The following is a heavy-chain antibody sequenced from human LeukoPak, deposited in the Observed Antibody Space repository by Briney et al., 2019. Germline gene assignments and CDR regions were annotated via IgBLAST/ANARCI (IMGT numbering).Heavy chain of an antibody. D-gene: IGHD2-8*01. CDR1: GGSISSYY. CDR3: ARVAGYCTNGVCYTSRYFDY. J-gene: IGHJ4*02. Sequence: PSETLSLTCTVSGGSISSYYWSWIRQPPGKGLEWIGYIYYSGSTNYNPSLESRVTISVDTSKNQFSLKLSSVTAADTAVYYCARVAGYCTNGVCYTSRYFDYWGQGTLVTVSS. CDR2: IYYSGST. V-gene: IGHV4-59*01.